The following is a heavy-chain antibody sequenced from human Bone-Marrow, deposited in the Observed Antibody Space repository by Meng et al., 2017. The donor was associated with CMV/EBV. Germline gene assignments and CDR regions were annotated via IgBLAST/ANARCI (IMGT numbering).Heavy chain of an antibody. J-gene: IGHJ3*02. CDR1: TFTGYY. Sequence: TFTGYYMHWVRQTPGQGLEWMGWINPNSGGTNYAQKFQGRVTMTRDTSISTAYMELSRLRSDDTAVYYCARSGYCSSTSCYLDAFDIWGQGTMVTVSS. CDR2: INPNSGGT. V-gene: IGHV1-2*02. D-gene: IGHD2-2*01. CDR3: ARSGYCSSTSCYLDAFDI.